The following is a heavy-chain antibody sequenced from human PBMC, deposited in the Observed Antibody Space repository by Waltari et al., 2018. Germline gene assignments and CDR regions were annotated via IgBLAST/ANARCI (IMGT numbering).Heavy chain of an antibody. CDR2: ISYDGSNK. Sequence: QVQLVESGGGVVQPGRSLRLSCAASGFTFSSYAMPWVSQAPGKGLEWVAVISYDGSNKYYADSVKGRFTISRDNSKNTLYLQMNSLRAEDTAVYYCAREGCSGGSCYPGYMDVWCKGTTVTISS. J-gene: IGHJ6*03. CDR3: AREGCSGGSCYPGYMDV. V-gene: IGHV3-30-3*01. D-gene: IGHD2-15*01. CDR1: GFTFSSYA.